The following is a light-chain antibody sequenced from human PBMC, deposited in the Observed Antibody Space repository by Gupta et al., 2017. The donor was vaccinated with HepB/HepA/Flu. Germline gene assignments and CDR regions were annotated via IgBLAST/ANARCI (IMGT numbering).Light chain of an antibody. CDR3: QQYNNWPPGT. Sequence: DIVMPQSPAPLSVSPGERATLSRRASHSVSSNLAWYQQKPGQAPRLLIYGASTRATGTPARFSGSGSGTEFTLTISSLQSEDFAVYYCQQYNNWPPGTFGQGTKVEIK. CDR1: HSVSSN. CDR2: GAS. V-gene: IGKV3-15*01. J-gene: IGKJ1*01.